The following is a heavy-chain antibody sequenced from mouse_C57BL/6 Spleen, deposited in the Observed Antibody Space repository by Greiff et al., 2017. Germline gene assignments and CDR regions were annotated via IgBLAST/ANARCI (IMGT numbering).Heavy chain of an antibody. J-gene: IGHJ4*01. CDR2: IYPRSGNT. CDR3: ARADDYGAMDY. V-gene: IGHV1-81*01. Sequence: VQRVESGAELARPGASVKLSCKASGYTFTSYGISWVKQRTGQGLEWIGEIYPRSGNTYYNEKFKGKATLTADKSSSTAYMELRSLTSEDSVVYFCARADDYGAMDYWGQGTSVTVSS. CDR1: GYTFTSYG.